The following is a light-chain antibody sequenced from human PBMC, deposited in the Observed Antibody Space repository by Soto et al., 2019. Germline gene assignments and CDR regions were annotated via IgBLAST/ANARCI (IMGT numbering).Light chain of an antibody. Sequence: EIVMTQSPATLSVSPGERATLSCRASQSVSSNLAWYQQKPGQAPRLLIYGASTRATGIPARFSGSGSGTEFTLTISSLQYEDFAVYSCQQYNNWPRTLGQGTNVDIK. CDR1: QSVSSN. CDR2: GAS. CDR3: QQYNNWPRT. V-gene: IGKV3-15*01. J-gene: IGKJ1*01.